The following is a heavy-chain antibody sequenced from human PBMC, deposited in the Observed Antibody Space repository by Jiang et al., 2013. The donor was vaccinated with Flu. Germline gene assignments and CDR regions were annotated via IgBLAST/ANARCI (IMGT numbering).Heavy chain of an antibody. CDR2: IDWDDDK. Sequence: KPTQTLTLTCTFSGFSLSTSGVGVGWIRQPPGKALEWLALIDWDDDKYYSTSLKTRLTISKDTSKNQVVLTMTNMDPVDTATYYCARNYYDSSGSNRAYFQHWGQGTLVTVSS. CDR1: GFSLSTSGVG. V-gene: IGHV2-70*01. D-gene: IGHD3-22*01. J-gene: IGHJ1*01. CDR3: ARNYYDSSGSNRAYFQH.